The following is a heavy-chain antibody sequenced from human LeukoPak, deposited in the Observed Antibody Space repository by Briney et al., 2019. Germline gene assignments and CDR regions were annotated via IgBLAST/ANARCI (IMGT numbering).Heavy chain of an antibody. CDR3: ARFSMVRGVNYYYGMDV. CDR1: GGSISSYY. D-gene: IGHD3-10*01. J-gene: IGHJ6*02. V-gene: IGHV4-59*01. Sequence: PSETLSLTRTVPGGSISSYYWSWIRKPPGKGLECVGYMYYSGSTNYSASFKSRVTISVDTSKNQFSLKLSSVTAADTAVYYCARFSMVRGVNYYYGMDVWGQGTTVTVSS. CDR2: MYYSGST.